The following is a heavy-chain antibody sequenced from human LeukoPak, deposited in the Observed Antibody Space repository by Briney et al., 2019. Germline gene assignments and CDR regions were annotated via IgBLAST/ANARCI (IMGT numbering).Heavy chain of an antibody. CDR2: ITGTSGRT. J-gene: IGHJ4*02. CDR3: ASHSVAVLPIATFDY. Sequence: GGSLRLSCEVSGITFSNFAMAWVRQAPGKGLEWVSLITGTSGRTYYAASVKGRFIISRDNSKNTLYLQMNSLRAEDTALYFCASHSVAVLPIATFDYWGQGTLVTVSS. CDR1: GITFSNFA. D-gene: IGHD2-2*01. V-gene: IGHV3-23*01.